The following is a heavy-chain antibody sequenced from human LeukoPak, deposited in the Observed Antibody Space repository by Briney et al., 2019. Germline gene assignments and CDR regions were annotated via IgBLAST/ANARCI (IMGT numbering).Heavy chain of an antibody. Sequence: GASVKVSCKASGGTFSSYAISWVRQAPGQGLEWMGGVIPIFGTANYAQKFQGRVAITADESTSTAYMELSSLRSEDTAAYYCARVGGYSYGYWIDYWGQGTLVTVSS. J-gene: IGHJ4*02. V-gene: IGHV1-69*13. CDR2: VIPIFGTA. CDR1: GGTFSSYA. D-gene: IGHD5-18*01. CDR3: ARVGGYSYGYWIDY.